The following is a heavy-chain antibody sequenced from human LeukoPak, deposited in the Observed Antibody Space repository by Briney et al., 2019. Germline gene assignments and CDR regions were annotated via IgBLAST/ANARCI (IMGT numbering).Heavy chain of an antibody. CDR1: GDSISNYY. D-gene: IGHD6-13*01. CDR2: IYTSGST. J-gene: IGHJ4*02. CDR3: AREAAAGTFYFDY. V-gene: IGHV4-4*07. Sequence: SETLSLTCIVSGDSISNYYWSWIRQPAGKGLEWIGRIYTSGSTNYNPSLKSRVTMSVDTSKNQFSLKLTSVTAPDTAVYYCAREAAAGTFYFDYWGQGTLVTVSS.